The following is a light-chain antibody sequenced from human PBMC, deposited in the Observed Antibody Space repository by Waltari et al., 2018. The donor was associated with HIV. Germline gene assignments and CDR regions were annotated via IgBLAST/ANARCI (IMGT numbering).Light chain of an antibody. V-gene: IGLV3-1*01. CDR2: EDF. Sequence: SFELTQPHSVSVSPGQTATIPCSAAKLGDKYVCWYQQKAGQSPVLVIYEDFKRPSGIPERFSGSNSGNTATLTISETQALDEADYYCQAWDSSTLVFGGGTKLTVL. J-gene: IGLJ2*01. CDR1: KLGDKY. CDR3: QAWDSSTLV.